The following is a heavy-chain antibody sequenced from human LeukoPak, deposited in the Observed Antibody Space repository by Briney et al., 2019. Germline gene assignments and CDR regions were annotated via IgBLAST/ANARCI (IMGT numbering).Heavy chain of an antibody. CDR1: GGSISSYY. CDR3: AREGVTKYYFDY. CDR2: IYYSGST. J-gene: IGHJ4*02. Sequence: SETLSLTCTVSGGSISSYYWSWIRQPPGKGLEWIGYIYYSGSTDYNPSLKSRVAISVDTSKNQFSLKLSSVTAADTAVYYCAREGVTKYYFDYWGQGTLVTVSS. D-gene: IGHD4-11*01. V-gene: IGHV4-59*01.